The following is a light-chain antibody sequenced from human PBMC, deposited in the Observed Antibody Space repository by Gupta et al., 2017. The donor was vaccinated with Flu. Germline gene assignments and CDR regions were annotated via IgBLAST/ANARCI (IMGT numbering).Light chain of an antibody. CDR2: WAS. V-gene: IGKV4-1*01. CDR1: QSVLYSSNNKNY. J-gene: IGKJ4*01. CDR3: QQYYSTPPT. Sequence: DIVMTQSPDSLAVSLGERATINCKSSQSVLYSSNNKNYLAWYHQKPGQPPKLLIYWASTREAGVPDRFSGSGSVTDFTLTISSLQAEDVAVYYCQQYYSTPPTFGGGTKVEIK.